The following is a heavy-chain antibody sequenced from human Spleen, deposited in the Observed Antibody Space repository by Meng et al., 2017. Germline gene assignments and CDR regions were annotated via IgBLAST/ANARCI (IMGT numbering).Heavy chain of an antibody. Sequence: VQLPQWRAGLLKPSEPLSLPCAVCGGSISGYYWTWIRQPPGKGLEWIGEINHSGSTTYNPSLKSRVTISVDTSKNQFSLKLSSVTAADSAVYYCARGPTTMAHDFDYWGQGTLVTVSS. J-gene: IGHJ4*02. CDR2: INHSGST. CDR3: ARGPTTMAHDFDY. CDR1: GGSISGYY. D-gene: IGHD4-11*01. V-gene: IGHV4-34*01.